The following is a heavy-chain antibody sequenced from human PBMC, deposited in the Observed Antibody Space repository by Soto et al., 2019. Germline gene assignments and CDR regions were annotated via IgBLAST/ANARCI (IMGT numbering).Heavy chain of an antibody. CDR2: IYYSGST. V-gene: IGHV4-31*03. Sequence: SETLSLTCTVSGGSISIGGYYLSWIRQHPGRGLEWIGFIYYSGSTYYNPSLKSRVTISLDTSNNQFSLKLSSVTAADTAVYYCARGRAGFFWSGSSDNWADPWGQGILVTVSS. D-gene: IGHD3-3*01. CDR1: GGSISIGGYY. CDR3: ARGRAGFFWSGSSDNWADP. J-gene: IGHJ5*02.